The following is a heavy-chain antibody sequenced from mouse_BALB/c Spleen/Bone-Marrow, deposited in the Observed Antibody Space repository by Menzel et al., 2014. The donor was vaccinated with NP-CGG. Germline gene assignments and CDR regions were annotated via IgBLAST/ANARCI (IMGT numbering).Heavy chain of an antibody. Sequence: EVQLQQSGPDPVKPGASVKISCKASGYSFTGYYMHWVKQSHGKSLEWIGRVNPNNGGTSYNQKFKGKAILTVDKSSSTAYMELRSLTSEDSAVYYCARRDGSSWFAYWGQGTLVTVSA. V-gene: IGHV1-26*01. J-gene: IGHJ3*01. CDR2: VNPNNGGT. D-gene: IGHD1-1*01. CDR1: GYSFTGYY. CDR3: ARRDGSSWFAY.